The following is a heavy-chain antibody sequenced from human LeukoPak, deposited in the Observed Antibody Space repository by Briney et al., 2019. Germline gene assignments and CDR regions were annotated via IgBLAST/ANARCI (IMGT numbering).Heavy chain of an antibody. CDR3: ARDWGCLDY. V-gene: IGHV4-31*03. CDR2: ISGSGSP. CDR1: GGSVSRGGYY. J-gene: IGHJ4*02. D-gene: IGHD3-16*01. Sequence: PSETLSLTCTVSGGSVSRGGYYWAWISQHPGKGLEWIGYISGSGSPYYNPSLKSRVTISADTSKNQFSLKLTSVTAADTAVYYCARDWGCLDYWGQGTLVTVSS.